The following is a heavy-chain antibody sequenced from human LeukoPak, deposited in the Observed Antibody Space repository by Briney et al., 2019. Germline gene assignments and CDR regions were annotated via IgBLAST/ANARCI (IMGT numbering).Heavy chain of an antibody. J-gene: IGHJ4*02. D-gene: IGHD6-19*01. Sequence: PGGSLRLSCVASGFTFNGFAMHWVRLTPGKGLEWVSGISWNSGLIAYADSVKGRFTISRDNAKNSLYLQTNSLRAEDTALYYCAKGGVAVSGTPNQGYFDYWGQGTLVTVSS. V-gene: IGHV3-9*01. CDR1: GFTFNGFA. CDR3: AKGGVAVSGTPNQGYFDY. CDR2: ISWNSGLI.